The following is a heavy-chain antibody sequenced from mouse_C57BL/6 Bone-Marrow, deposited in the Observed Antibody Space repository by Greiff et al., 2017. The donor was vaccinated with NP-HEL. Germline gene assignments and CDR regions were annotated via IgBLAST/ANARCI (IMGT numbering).Heavy chain of an antibody. Sequence: QVQLQQPGAELVRPGSSVKLSCKASGYTFTSYWMDWVKQRPGQGLEWIGNIYPSDSETHYNQKFKDKATLTVDKSSSTAYMQLSSLTSEDSAVDYCSRRPHYAMDYWGQGTSVTVSS. CDR3: SRRPHYAMDY. J-gene: IGHJ4*01. V-gene: IGHV1-61*01. CDR1: GYTFTSYW. CDR2: IYPSDSET.